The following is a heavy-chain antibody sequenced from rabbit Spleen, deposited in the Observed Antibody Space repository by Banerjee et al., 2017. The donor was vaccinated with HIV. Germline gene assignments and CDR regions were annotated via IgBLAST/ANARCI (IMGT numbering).Heavy chain of an antibody. V-gene: IGHV1S45*01. J-gene: IGHJ4*01. CDR1: GFSFISGYY. CDR3: ARGSATMTLVITGYYFTL. Sequence: QEQLEESGGGLVKPEGSLTLTCTASGFSFISGYYMCWVRQAPGKGLEWIACIAAGSGGTTYYANWAKGRFTISKTSSTTVTLQMTSLTAADTATYFCARGSATMTLVITGYYFTLWGPGTLVTVS. D-gene: IGHD2-1*01. CDR2: IAAGSGGTT.